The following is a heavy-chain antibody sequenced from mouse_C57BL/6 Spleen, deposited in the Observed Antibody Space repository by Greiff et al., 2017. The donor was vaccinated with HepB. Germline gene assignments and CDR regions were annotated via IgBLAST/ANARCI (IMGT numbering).Heavy chain of an antibody. CDR3: ARGCDGSSAHYWFAY. Sequence: QVQLQQPGAELVMPGASVKLSCKASGYTFTSYWMHWVKQRPGQGLEWIGEIDPSDSYTNYNQKFKGKSTLTVDKSSSTAYMQLSSLTSEDSAVYYCARGCDGSSAHYWFAYWGQGTLVTVSA. D-gene: IGHD1-1*01. CDR1: GYTFTSYW. V-gene: IGHV1-69*01. CDR2: IDPSDSYT. J-gene: IGHJ3*01.